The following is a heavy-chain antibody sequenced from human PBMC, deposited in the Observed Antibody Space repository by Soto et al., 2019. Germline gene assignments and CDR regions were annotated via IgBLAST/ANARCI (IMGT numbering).Heavy chain of an antibody. Sequence: GGSLRLSCAASGFTFSSYWMSWVRQAPGKGLEWVANIKQDGSEKYYVDSVKGRFTISRDNAKNSLYLQMNSLRAEDTAVYYCARDQHPGSPNDYDYIWGSYRQNPSFDYWGQGTLVTVSS. V-gene: IGHV3-7*01. CDR1: GFTFSSYW. CDR3: ARDQHPGSPNDYDYIWGSYRQNPSFDY. CDR2: IKQDGSEK. J-gene: IGHJ4*02. D-gene: IGHD3-16*02.